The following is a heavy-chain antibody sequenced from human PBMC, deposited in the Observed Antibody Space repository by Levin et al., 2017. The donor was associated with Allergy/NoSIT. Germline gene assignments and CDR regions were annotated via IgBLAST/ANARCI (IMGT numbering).Heavy chain of an antibody. Sequence: SQTLSLTCTVSGGSISSYYWSWIRQPPGKGLEWIGYIYYSGSTNYNPSLKSRVTISVDTSKNQFSLKLSSVTAADTAVYYCARGEQQLGYWYFDLWGRGTLVTVSS. CDR1: GGSISSYY. V-gene: IGHV4-59*01. CDR2: IYYSGST. J-gene: IGHJ2*01. CDR3: ARGEQQLGYWYFDL. D-gene: IGHD6-13*01.